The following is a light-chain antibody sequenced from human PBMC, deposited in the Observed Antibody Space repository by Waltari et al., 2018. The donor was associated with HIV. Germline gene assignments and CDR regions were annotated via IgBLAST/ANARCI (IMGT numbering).Light chain of an antibody. CDR2: DVS. Sequence: QSALTQPASVSGSPGQSITISCTGTSSDVGGYNYVPWYQQHPGKAPKLMIYDVSNRPSWVSNRFSGSKSGNTASLTSAGLQAEDDADYYCSSYTSSSTLYVFGTGTKVTVL. J-gene: IGLJ1*01. CDR3: SSYTSSSTLYV. CDR1: SSDVGGYNY. V-gene: IGLV2-14*01.